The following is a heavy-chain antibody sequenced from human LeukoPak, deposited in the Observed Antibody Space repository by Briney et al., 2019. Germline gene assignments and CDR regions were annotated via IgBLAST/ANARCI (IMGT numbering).Heavy chain of an antibody. CDR1: GGSISSSSYY. CDR2: IYYSGCT. V-gene: IGHV4-39*07. CDR3: ARESRSGGSLLLDY. D-gene: IGHD2-15*01. Sequence: SETLSLTCTVSGGSISSSSYYWGWIRQPPGKGLEWIGSIYYSGCTYYNPSLKSRVTISVDTSKNQFSLKLSSVTAADTAVYYCARESRSGGSLLLDYWGQGTLVTVSS. J-gene: IGHJ4*02.